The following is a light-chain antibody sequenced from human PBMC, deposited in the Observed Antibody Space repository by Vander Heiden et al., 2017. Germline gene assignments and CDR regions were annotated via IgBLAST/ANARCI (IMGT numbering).Light chain of an antibody. CDR2: GTS. CDR3: QSYDSSLSGYV. J-gene: IGLJ1*01. Sequence: QSVLTQPPSVSGAPGQRVTIPCTGSSSNLGAGYYVHCSQPLPGTAPKLLIYGTSNRPSGVPYRFSGSTSGTSASLAITGLQAEDEADYYCQSYDSSLSGYVFGTGTKVTVL. V-gene: IGLV1-40*01. CDR1: SSNLGAGYY.